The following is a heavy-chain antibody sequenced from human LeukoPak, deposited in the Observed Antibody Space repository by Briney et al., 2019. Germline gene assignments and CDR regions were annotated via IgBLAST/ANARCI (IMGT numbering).Heavy chain of an antibody. CDR3: ARVYAYYYMDV. CDR2: IYSREST. Sequence: SETLSLTCTVSGGSISSYYWSWIRQPAGKGLEWIGRIYSRESTNYNPSLKSRGTMSVDTSKNQFSLKLSSVTAADTAVYYCARVYAYYYMDVWGKGATVTVSS. J-gene: IGHJ6*03. D-gene: IGHD2-8*01. V-gene: IGHV4-4*07. CDR1: GGSISSYY.